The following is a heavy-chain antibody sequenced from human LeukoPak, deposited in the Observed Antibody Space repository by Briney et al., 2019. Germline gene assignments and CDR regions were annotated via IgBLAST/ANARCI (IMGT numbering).Heavy chain of an antibody. CDR1: GFTFSSYV. J-gene: IGHJ6*04. V-gene: IGHV3-23*01. CDR3: AELGITMIGGV. D-gene: IGHD3-10*02. Sequence: GGSLRLSCAASGFTFSSYVMSWVRQAPGKGLEWVSGISGSGGSTYNADSVKGRFTVSRDNSKNTLYLLMNSLRAEDTAVYYCAELGITMIGGVWGKGTTVTISS. CDR2: ISGSGGST.